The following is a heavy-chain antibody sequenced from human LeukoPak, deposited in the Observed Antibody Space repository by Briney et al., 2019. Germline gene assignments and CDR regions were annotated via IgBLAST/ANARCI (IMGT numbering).Heavy chain of an antibody. J-gene: IGHJ4*02. CDR2: ISSSSSYI. D-gene: IGHD5-18*01. CDR3: ARDLDSYGSY. Sequence: PGGSLRLSCAASGFTFSSYSMNWVRQAPGEGLEWVSSISSSSSYIYYADSVKGRFTISRDNAKNPLYLQMNSLRAEDTAVYYCARDLDSYGSYWGQGTLVTVSS. V-gene: IGHV3-21*04. CDR1: GFTFSSYS.